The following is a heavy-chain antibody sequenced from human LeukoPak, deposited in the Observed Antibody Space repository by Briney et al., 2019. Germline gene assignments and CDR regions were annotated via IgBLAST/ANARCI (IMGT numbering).Heavy chain of an antibody. CDR3: AREGVVAAAITSYYFDY. CDR2: INPNSGGT. V-gene: IGHV1-2*02. J-gene: IGHJ4*02. Sequence: ASVKVSCKASGYTFTGYYMHWVRQAPGQGLEWMGWINPNSGGTNYAQKFQGRVTMTRDTSISTAYMELSRLRSDDTAVYYCAREGVVAAAITSYYFDYWGQGTLVTVSS. CDR1: GYTFTGYY. D-gene: IGHD2-2*02.